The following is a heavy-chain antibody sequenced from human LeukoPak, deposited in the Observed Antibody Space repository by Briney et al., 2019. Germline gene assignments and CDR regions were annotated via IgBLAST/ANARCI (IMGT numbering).Heavy chain of an antibody. D-gene: IGHD1-1*01. J-gene: IGHJ4*02. V-gene: IGHV3-9*01. Sequence: GGSLRLSCAACGFTFDDYAMHWVRQAPGKGLEWVSGISWNSGSIGYADSVKGRFTISRDNAKNSLYLQMNSLRAEDTALYYCAKDKASTTSGFDYWGQGTLVTVSS. CDR3: AKDKASTTSGFDY. CDR2: ISWNSGSI. CDR1: GFTFDDYA.